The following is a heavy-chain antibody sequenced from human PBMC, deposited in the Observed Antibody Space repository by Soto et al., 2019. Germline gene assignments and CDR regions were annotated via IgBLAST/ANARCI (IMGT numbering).Heavy chain of an antibody. J-gene: IGHJ4*02. V-gene: IGHV4-34*01. CDR1: GGSFSGYY. D-gene: IGHD1-26*01. Sequence: ETLSLTCAVYGGSFSGYYWSWIRQPPGKGLEWIGEINHSGSTNYNPSLKSRVTISVDTSKNQFSLKLSSVTAADTAVYYCARVGRNPVYNYWGQGTLVTRLL. CDR2: INHSGST. CDR3: ARVGRNPVYNY.